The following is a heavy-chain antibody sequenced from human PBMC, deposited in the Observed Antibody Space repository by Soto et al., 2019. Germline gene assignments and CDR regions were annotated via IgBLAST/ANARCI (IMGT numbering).Heavy chain of an antibody. Sequence: SETLSLTCAVYGWSFSGYYWSWIRQPPGKGLEWIGEINHSGSTNYNPSLKSRVTISVDTSKNQFSLKLSSVTAAETAVYYCATDPLLRDFWSGYYPPYFDYWGQGTLVTVSS. CDR1: GWSFSGYY. V-gene: IGHV4-34*01. D-gene: IGHD3-3*01. CDR2: INHSGST. CDR3: ATDPLLRDFWSGYYPPYFDY. J-gene: IGHJ4*02.